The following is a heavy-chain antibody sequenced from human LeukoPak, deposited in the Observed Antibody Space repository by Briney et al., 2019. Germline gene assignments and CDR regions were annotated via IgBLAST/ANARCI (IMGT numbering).Heavy chain of an antibody. CDR1: GGSISSYC. Sequence: SETLSLTCTFSGGSISSYCWSWIRQPPGKGLEWIGYIYYSGSTNHNPSLKSRVTMSLDTSKKQLSLKLSSVTAADTAVYYCARHLRSFPDYWGQGTLVTVSS. J-gene: IGHJ4*02. V-gene: IGHV4-59*08. D-gene: IGHD3-3*02. CDR3: ARHLRSFPDY. CDR2: IYYSGST.